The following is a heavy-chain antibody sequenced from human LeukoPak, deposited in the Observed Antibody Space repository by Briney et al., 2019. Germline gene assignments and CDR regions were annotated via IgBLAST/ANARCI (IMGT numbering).Heavy chain of an antibody. CDR2: VYNSGTT. D-gene: IGHD4/OR15-4a*01. V-gene: IGHV4-59*01. J-gene: IGHJ4*02. Sequence: ASETLSLTCSVSGVSISTSSWSWIRQSPGQGLEWLGYVYNSGTTDYNPSLRGRLTLFMDTSNNEISLSLTSVTAGDSAIYYCARERGAEGFFDSWGQGTLVTVSS. CDR1: GVSISTSS. CDR3: ARERGAEGFFDS.